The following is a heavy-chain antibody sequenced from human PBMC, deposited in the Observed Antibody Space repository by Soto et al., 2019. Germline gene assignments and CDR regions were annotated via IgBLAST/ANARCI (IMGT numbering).Heavy chain of an antibody. CDR2: IWYDGSNK. CDR1: GFTFSSYG. D-gene: IGHD3-22*01. CDR3: ARGSVGYYYDSSGYSGIDY. J-gene: IGHJ4*02. V-gene: IGHV3-33*01. Sequence: PGGSLRLSCAVSGFTFSSYGMHWVRQAPGKGLEWVAVIWYDGSNKYYADSVKGRFTISRDNSKNTLYLQMNSLGAEDTAVYYCARGSVGYYYDSSGYSGIDYWGQGTLVTVSS.